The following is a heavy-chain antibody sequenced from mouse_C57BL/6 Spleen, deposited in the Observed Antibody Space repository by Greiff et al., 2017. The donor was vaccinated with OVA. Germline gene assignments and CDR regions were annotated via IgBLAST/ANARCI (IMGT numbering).Heavy chain of an antibody. D-gene: IGHD1-1*01. V-gene: IGHV1-50*01. Sequence: QVQLQQPGAALVKPGASVQLSCPASGYPFTSYWMQWFTQRPGQGLEWIGEIDPSDSYTNYTQKFKGKATLTVDTSSSTAYMQLSSLTSEDSAVYDCARGGYYGSSYGYWYFDVWGTGTTVTVSS. J-gene: IGHJ1*03. CDR2: IDPSDSYT. CDR1: GYPFTSYW. CDR3: ARGGYYGSSYGYWYFDV.